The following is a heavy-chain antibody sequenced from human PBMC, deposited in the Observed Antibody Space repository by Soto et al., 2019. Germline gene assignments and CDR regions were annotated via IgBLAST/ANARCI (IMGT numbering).Heavy chain of an antibody. CDR2: TWFDGSKK. D-gene: IGHD2-15*01. Sequence: GGSLRLSCATSGFTFTSFGMHWVRQAPGKGLEWMAVTWFDGSKKYLADSVKGRFTISRDNSKSTVYLQMNSLRVEDTAVYYCATDPRGGGFGNFDYWGQGTLVTVSS. CDR3: ATDPRGGGFGNFDY. V-gene: IGHV3-33*01. J-gene: IGHJ4*02. CDR1: GFTFTSFG.